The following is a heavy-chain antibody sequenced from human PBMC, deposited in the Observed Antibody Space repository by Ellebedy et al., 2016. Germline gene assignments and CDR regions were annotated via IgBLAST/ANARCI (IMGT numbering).Heavy chain of an antibody. CDR2: IGGSGGDT. J-gene: IGHJ4*02. CDR1: GFTFNSYA. CDR3: AREDYYDSYGYFVY. Sequence: GESLKISXVVSGFTFNSYAMGWVRQAPGKGLEWVSSIGGSGGDTHYADSVKGRFSISRDNSKNTLSLQMNILRADDTAVYCCAREDYYDSYGYFVYWGQGTLVTVSS. D-gene: IGHD3-22*01. V-gene: IGHV3-23*01.